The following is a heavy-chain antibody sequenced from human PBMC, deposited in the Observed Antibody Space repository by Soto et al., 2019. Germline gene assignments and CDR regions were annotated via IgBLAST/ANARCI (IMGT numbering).Heavy chain of an antibody. CDR1: GFTFSSYA. J-gene: IGHJ5*02. CDR3: ARAANIVVVPAATAPHWFDP. D-gene: IGHD2-2*01. V-gene: IGHV3-30-3*01. Sequence: LRLSCAASGFTFSSYAMHWVRQAPGKGLEWVAVISYDGSNKYYADSVKGRFTISRDNSKNTLYLQMNSLRAEDTAVYYCARAANIVVVPAATAPHWFDPWGQGTLVTVSS. CDR2: ISYDGSNK.